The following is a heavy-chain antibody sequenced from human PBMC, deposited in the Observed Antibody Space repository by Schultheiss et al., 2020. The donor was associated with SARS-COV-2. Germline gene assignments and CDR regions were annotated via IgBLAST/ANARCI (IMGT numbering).Heavy chain of an antibody. CDR2: INHSGST. Sequence: SETLSLTCAVYGGSFSGYYWSWIRQPPGKGLEWIGEINHSGSTNYNPSLKSRVTMSVDTSKNQFSLKLSSVTAADTAVYYCARGGGVARLANYYYGMDVWGQGTTVTVSS. J-gene: IGHJ6*02. V-gene: IGHV4-34*01. D-gene: IGHD3-3*01. CDR3: ARGGGVARLANYYYGMDV. CDR1: GGSFSGYY.